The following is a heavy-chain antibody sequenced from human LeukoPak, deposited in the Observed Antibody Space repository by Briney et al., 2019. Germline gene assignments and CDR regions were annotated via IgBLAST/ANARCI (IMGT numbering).Heavy chain of an antibody. J-gene: IGHJ3*02. CDR1: GYIFTSYW. Sequence: GESLKISCKGSGYIFTSYWIGWVRQMPGKGLEWMGIIYPGDSDTRYSPSFQGQVTISADKSISTAYLQWSSLKASDTAMYYCARQRYSSGWETNDAFDIWGQGTMVTVSS. V-gene: IGHV5-51*01. CDR2: IYPGDSDT. D-gene: IGHD6-19*01. CDR3: ARQRYSSGWETNDAFDI.